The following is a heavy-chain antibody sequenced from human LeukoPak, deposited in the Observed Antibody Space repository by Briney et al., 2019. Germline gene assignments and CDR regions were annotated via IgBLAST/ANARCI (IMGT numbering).Heavy chain of an antibody. CDR2: IYSGGST. J-gene: IGHJ3*02. V-gene: IGHV3-66*01. Sequence: PGGSLRLSCAASGFTVSSNYMSWVRQAPGKGLEWVSVIYSGGSTYYADSVKGRFTISRDNSKNTLYLQMNSLRAEDTAVYYCAREGRIAAAGTEPDAFDIWGQGTMVTVSS. CDR1: GFTVSSNY. D-gene: IGHD6-13*01. CDR3: AREGRIAAAGTEPDAFDI.